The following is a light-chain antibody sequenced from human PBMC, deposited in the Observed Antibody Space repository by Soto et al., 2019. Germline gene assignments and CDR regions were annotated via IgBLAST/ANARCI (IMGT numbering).Light chain of an antibody. Sequence: QSVLTQPASVSGSPGQSITISCTGTSSDVGGYNYVSWYQQHPGKAPKLMIYDVSNRPSGVSNRFSGSKSGNTASLTSSGLQAEDEADYYFSSYTSSSTLWVFGGGTKLTVL. CDR1: SSDVGGYNY. J-gene: IGLJ3*02. CDR2: DVS. CDR3: SSYTSSSTLWV. V-gene: IGLV2-14*01.